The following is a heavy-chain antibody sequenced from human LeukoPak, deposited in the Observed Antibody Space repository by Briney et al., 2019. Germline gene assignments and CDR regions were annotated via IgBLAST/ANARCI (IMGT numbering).Heavy chain of an antibody. Sequence: GGSLRLSCAASGFTFSSYSMSWVRQAPGKGLEWVGFIRSKAYGGTTEYAASVKGRFTISRDDSKSIAYLQMNSLKTEDTAVYYCTRSGTTVGDEDAFDIWGQGTMVTVSS. V-gene: IGHV3-49*04. D-gene: IGHD4-23*01. CDR2: IRSKAYGGTT. CDR3: TRSGTTVGDEDAFDI. CDR1: GFTFSSYS. J-gene: IGHJ3*02.